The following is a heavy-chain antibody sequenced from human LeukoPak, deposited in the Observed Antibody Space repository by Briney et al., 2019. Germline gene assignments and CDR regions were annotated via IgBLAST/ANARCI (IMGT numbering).Heavy chain of an antibody. Sequence: QPGGSLRLSCAASGFTFSSFDMHWVRQPTGQGLEWVSTIGTASDTYYPGSVEDRFTLSRDNAKNSLYLQMNSLTAGDTAVYYCARGPPRGKYYYMDVWGKGTTVTVSS. CDR1: GFTFSSFD. V-gene: IGHV3-13*01. J-gene: IGHJ6*03. CDR3: ARGPPRGKYYYMDV. D-gene: IGHD1-1*01. CDR2: IGTASDT.